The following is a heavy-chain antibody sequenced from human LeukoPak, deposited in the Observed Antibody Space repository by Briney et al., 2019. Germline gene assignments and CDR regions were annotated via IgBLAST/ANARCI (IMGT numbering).Heavy chain of an antibody. CDR1: GGSIYRHY. J-gene: IGHJ3*01. CDR3: ARECDPERDGFPDAFDL. CDR2: MFPSDYT. D-gene: IGHD5-24*01. V-gene: IGHV4-4*07. Sequence: PSETLSLTCTVSGGSIYRHYWSCIRHPAGKGVEWIGHMFPSDYTNYSPSLKSRVTMSLDKSKNQFTLKLSSVTAADTAVYFCARECDPERDGFPDAFDLWGPGTWVTVSS.